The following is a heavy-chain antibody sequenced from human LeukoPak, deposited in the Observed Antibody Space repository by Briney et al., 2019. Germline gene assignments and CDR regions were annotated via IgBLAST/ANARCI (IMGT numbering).Heavy chain of an antibody. CDR1: GDSVSSNSAA. CDR3: ARELGEQLHPGGYYYYGMDV. V-gene: IGHV6-1*01. D-gene: IGHD6-6*01. Sequence: SQTLSLTCAISGDSVSSNSAAWNWIRQSPSRGLEWLGRTYYRSKWYNDYAVSVKSRITINPDTSKNQFSLQLNSVTPEDTAVYYCARELGEQLHPGGYYYYGMDVWGQGTTVTVSS. J-gene: IGHJ6*02. CDR2: TYYRSKWYN.